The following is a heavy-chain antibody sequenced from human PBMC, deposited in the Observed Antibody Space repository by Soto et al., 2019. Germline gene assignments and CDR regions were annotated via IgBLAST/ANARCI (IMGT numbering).Heavy chain of an antibody. D-gene: IGHD2-21*01. CDR2: VFHGGNT. CDR3: VSSMVRTPPGYSDD. J-gene: IGHJ4*03. CDR1: CYSISRSYY. V-gene: IGHV4-38-2*01. Sequence: LYPTWSVSCYSISRSYYRGWIRQFPGKDLEWLGSVFHGGNTYDNPSLKSPVTISLDTSKNQFSLRLASVTAADTALYYCVSSMVRTPPGYSDDWCQRILRTGSS.